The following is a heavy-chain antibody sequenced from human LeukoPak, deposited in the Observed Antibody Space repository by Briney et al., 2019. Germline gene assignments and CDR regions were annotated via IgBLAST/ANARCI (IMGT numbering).Heavy chain of an antibody. D-gene: IGHD3-22*01. CDR3: ARDKKDYYDSSGYYYFAFDI. Sequence: SETLSLTCTVSGGSINNYYWSWIRQPPGKGLEWIGYIYYRGSTNYNPPLKSRVTISVDTSKNQFSLKLSSVTAADTAVYYCARDKKDYYDSSGYYYFAFDIWGQGTMVNVSS. J-gene: IGHJ3*02. CDR2: IYYRGST. V-gene: IGHV4-59*01. CDR1: GGSINNYY.